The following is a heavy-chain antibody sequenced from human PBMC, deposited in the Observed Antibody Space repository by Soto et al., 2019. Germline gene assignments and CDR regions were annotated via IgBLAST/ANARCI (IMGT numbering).Heavy chain of an antibody. Sequence: PGGSLSLSCAASGFPFSSYSMNWVRQAPGKGLEWVSSISSSSSYIYYADSVKGRFTISRDNAKNSLYLQMNSLRAEDTAVYYCARDPTAVTSRFDPWGQGTLVTVSS. CDR2: ISSSSSYI. CDR3: ARDPTAVTSRFDP. J-gene: IGHJ5*02. D-gene: IGHD4-4*01. CDR1: GFPFSSYS. V-gene: IGHV3-21*01.